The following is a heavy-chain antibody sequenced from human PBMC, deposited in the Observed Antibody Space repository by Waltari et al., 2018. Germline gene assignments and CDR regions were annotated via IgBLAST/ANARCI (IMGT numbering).Heavy chain of an antibody. D-gene: IGHD6-13*01. Sequence: EVQLVESGGGLVQPGGSLRLSCAASGFIFRTHWMHWVRQAPGKGLVSVSQINTDGSITSYADSVRGRFTISRDNAKNTLFLQMNSLRAEDTAVYYCVLFSSSFLGDCWGQGTLVTVSS. CDR2: INTDGSIT. CDR1: GFIFRTHW. CDR3: VLFSSSFLGDC. V-gene: IGHV3-74*01. J-gene: IGHJ4*02.